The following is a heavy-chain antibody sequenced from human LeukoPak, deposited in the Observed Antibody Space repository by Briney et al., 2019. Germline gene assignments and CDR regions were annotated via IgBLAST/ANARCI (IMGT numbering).Heavy chain of an antibody. CDR2: ISSSGSTI. Sequence: GGSLRLSCAASGFTFSDYYMSWIRRAPGKGLEWVSYISSSGSTIYYADSVKGRFTISRDNAKNSLYLQMNSLRAEDTAVYYCARDLDLKRASYATPGYYGMDVWGQGTTVTVSS. D-gene: IGHD5-18*01. J-gene: IGHJ6*02. V-gene: IGHV3-11*01. CDR1: GFTFSDYY. CDR3: ARDLDLKRASYATPGYYGMDV.